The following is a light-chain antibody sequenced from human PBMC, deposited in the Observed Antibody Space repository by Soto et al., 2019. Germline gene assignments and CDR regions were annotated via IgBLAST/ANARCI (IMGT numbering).Light chain of an antibody. Sequence: QSALTQPASVSGSPGQSITISCTGTSSDVGAYKYVSWYQQHPGKAPKLMIYEVSNRPSGVSNRFSGSKSGNTASLTISGLQAEDEADYYCYSYTSTSNWVFGGGTQLTVL. V-gene: IGLV2-14*01. J-gene: IGLJ3*02. CDR1: SSDVGAYKY. CDR2: EVS. CDR3: YSYTSTSNWV.